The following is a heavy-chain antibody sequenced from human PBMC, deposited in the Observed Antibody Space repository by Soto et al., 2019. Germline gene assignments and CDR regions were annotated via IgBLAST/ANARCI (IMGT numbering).Heavy chain of an antibody. V-gene: IGHV3-30-3*01. CDR1: GFTFSTYS. CDR3: ARAEIYYDSSGGWYFAL. J-gene: IGHJ2*01. CDR2: LSYDGNGE. Sequence: QVQLVESGEGVVQPGRSLRLSCAASGFTFSTYSMQWVRQAPGKGLEWVAVLSYDGNGEPYADSVKGRFTISGDNSESTRLMQMGSGRDEDTGGYDCARAEIYYDSSGGWYFALWGRGALVTVSS. D-gene: IGHD3-22*01.